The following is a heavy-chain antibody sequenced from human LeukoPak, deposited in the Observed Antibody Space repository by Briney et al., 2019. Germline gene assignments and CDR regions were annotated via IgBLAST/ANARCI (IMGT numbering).Heavy chain of an antibody. CDR3: ATTSGGCSSTSCYEGSWFDP. D-gene: IGHD2-2*01. J-gene: IGHJ5*02. CDR1: GGSFSGYY. CDR2: INHSGST. V-gene: IGHV4-34*01. Sequence: SETLSLTCAVYGGSFSGYYWSWIRQPPGKGLERIGEINHSGSTNYNPSLKSRVTISVDTSKNQFSLKLSSVTAADTAVYYCATTSGGCSSTSCYEGSWFDPWGQGTLVTVSS.